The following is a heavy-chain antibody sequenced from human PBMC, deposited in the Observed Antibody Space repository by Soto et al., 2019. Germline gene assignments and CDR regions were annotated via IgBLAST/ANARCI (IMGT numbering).Heavy chain of an antibody. V-gene: IGHV4-34*01. Sequence: SETLSLTCAGYGGSFSGYYWSWIRQPPGKGLEWIGEINHSGSTNYNPSLKSRVTISVDTSKNQFSLKLSSVTAADTAVYYCARFGIFGVVITNYYGMDVWGQGTTVTVSS. CDR2: INHSGST. J-gene: IGHJ6*02. CDR1: GGSFSGYY. D-gene: IGHD3-3*01. CDR3: ARFGIFGVVITNYYGMDV.